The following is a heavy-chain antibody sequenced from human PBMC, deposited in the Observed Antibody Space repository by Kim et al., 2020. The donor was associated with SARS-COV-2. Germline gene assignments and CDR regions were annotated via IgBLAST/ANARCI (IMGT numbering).Heavy chain of an antibody. CDR3: ARLSQELRYFDWQRQQPPRFDP. CDR1: GFTFSDYY. Sequence: GGSLRLSCAASGFTFSDYYMSWIRQAPGKGLEWVSYISSSSSYTNYADSVKGRFTISRDNAKNSLYLQMNSLRAEDTAVYYCARLSQELRYFDWQRQQPPRFDPWGQGTLVTVSS. CDR2: ISSSSSYT. D-gene: IGHD3-9*01. V-gene: IGHV3-11*03. J-gene: IGHJ5*02.